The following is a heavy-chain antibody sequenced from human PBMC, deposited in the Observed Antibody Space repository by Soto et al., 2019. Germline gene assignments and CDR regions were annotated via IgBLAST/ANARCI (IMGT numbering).Heavy chain of an antibody. V-gene: IGHV1-24*01. CDR2: FDPEDGET. D-gene: IGHD3-16*01. J-gene: IGHJ4*02. CDR3: ARHYVGLPFDY. Sequence: ASVKVSCKVSGYTLTELSMHWVRQAPGKGLEWMGGFDPEDGETIYAQKFQGRVTMTEDTSTDTAYLQWSSPKASDTAMYYCARHYVGLPFDYWGQGTLVTVSS. CDR1: GYTLTELS.